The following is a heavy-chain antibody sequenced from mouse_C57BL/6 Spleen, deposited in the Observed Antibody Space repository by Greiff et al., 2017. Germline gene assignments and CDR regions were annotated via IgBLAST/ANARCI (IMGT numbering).Heavy chain of an antibody. J-gene: IGHJ2*01. D-gene: IGHD2-3*01. CDR3: ESMRGGGYCDC. CDR2: IRSKSNNYAT. CDR1: GFSFNTYA. V-gene: IGHV10-1*01. Sequence: EVKLVESGGGLVQPKGSLKLSCAASGFSFNTYAMNWVRQAPGTGLEWVARIRSKSNNYATYYADSVKDRFTISRDDSESMLYLQMNNLKTEDTAMYECESMRGGGYCDCWGKGTTLTVSS.